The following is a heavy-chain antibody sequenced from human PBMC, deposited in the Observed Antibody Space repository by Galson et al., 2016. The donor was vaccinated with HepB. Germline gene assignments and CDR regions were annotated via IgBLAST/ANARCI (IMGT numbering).Heavy chain of an antibody. Sequence: SLRLSCAASGFTFSSYWMSWVRQAPGKGLEWVANIKLDGSEKYYVDSVKGRFTISRDNAKNSLYLQMNSLRAEDTAVYYCARDGYDILTGYYGPPGYYGMDVWGQGTTVTVSS. CDR1: GFTFSSYW. V-gene: IGHV3-7*01. J-gene: IGHJ6*02. CDR2: IKLDGSEK. CDR3: ARDGYDILTGYYGPPGYYGMDV. D-gene: IGHD3-9*01.